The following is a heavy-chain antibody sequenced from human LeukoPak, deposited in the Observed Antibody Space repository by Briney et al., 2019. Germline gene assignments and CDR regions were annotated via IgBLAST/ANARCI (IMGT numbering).Heavy chain of an antibody. CDR3: ARGRAGYYDSSGYYYG. CDR1: GYSISSGYY. D-gene: IGHD3-22*01. J-gene: IGHJ4*02. Sequence: SETLSLTCTVSGYSISSGYYWGWIRQPPGKGLEWIGSIYHSGSTYYNPSPKSRVTISVDTSKNQFSLKLSSVTAADTAVYYCARGRAGYYDSSGYYYGWGQGTLVTVSS. CDR2: IYHSGST. V-gene: IGHV4-38-2*02.